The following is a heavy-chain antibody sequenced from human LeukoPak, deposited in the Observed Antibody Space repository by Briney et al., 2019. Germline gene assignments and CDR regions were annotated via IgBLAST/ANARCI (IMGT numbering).Heavy chain of an antibody. D-gene: IGHD3-22*01. CDR1: GFSFSTYS. CDR3: TSELYFSDGSGL. Sequence: GGSLRLSCVTSGFSFSTYSMSWVRQSPGKGLEWVSAITRSSNSIYYADAVKGRFTISRDNAKRSVYLQMNSLRVEDTAIYYCTSELYFSDGSGLWGPGTGVPVSS. J-gene: IGHJ3*01. CDR2: ITRSSNSI. V-gene: IGHV3-21*01.